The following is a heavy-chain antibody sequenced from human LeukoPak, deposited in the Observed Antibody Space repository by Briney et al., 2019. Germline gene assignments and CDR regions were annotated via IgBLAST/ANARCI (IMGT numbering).Heavy chain of an antibody. D-gene: IGHD6-13*01. J-gene: IGHJ6*02. CDR3: ARDAPKVGSIAAAGFFGRTYYYYGMDV. CDR1: GCPISSYY. V-gene: IGHV4-59*01. Sequence: SETLSLTCTVSGCPISSYYWSWIRQPPGKGLDWIGDIHYSGSTNYNPSLKRRVTISVDTSKNQFSLKLSSVTAEDTAVYYCARDAPKVGSIAAAGFFGRTYYYYGMDVWGQGTTVTVSS. CDR2: IHYSGST.